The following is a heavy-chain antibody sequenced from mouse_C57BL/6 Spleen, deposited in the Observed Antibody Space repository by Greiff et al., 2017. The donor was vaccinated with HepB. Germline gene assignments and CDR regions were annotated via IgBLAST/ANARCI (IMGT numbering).Heavy chain of an antibody. D-gene: IGHD3-2*02. CDR2: IRNKANNHAT. J-gene: IGHJ2*01. Sequence: EVKLLESGGGLVQPGGSMKLSCAASGFTFSDAWMDWVCQSPEKGLEWVAEIRNKANNHATYYAESVKGRFTISRDDSKSSVYLQMNSLRAEDTGIYYCTRNRQLRLRGYFDYWGQGTTLTVSS. CDR3: TRNRQLRLRGYFDY. CDR1: GFTFSDAW. V-gene: IGHV6-6*01.